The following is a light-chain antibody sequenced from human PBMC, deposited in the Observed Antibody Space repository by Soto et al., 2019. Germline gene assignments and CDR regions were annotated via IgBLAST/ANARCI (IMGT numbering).Light chain of an antibody. Sequence: DIQMTQSPSSLSASVGDRATITCRASQSIAFYLNWYQQKPGKAPKVLIFAASNLQGGVPSRFSGTGSGTDFTLTISSLQPEDFATYYCQQLNSYPHFGQGTRLEI. CDR2: AAS. CDR1: QSIAFY. J-gene: IGKJ5*01. CDR3: QQLNSYPH. V-gene: IGKV1-39*01.